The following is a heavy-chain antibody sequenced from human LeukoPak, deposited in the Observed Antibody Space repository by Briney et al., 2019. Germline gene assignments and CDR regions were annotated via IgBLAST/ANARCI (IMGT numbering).Heavy chain of an antibody. Sequence: PSETLSLTCTVSGGSISSSSYYWSWLRQPAGKGLEWIGRIYTSGSTNYNPSLKSRVTMSVDTSKNQFSLKLSSVTAADTAVYYCARDFGYCSGGSCFRYYYGMDVWGQGTTVTVSS. J-gene: IGHJ6*02. V-gene: IGHV4-61*02. CDR3: ARDFGYCSGGSCFRYYYGMDV. D-gene: IGHD2-15*01. CDR2: IYTSGST. CDR1: GGSISSSSYY.